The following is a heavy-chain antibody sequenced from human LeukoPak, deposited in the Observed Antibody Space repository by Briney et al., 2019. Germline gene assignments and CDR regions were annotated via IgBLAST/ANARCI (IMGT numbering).Heavy chain of an antibody. CDR2: IYTSGST. CDR3: ARDGVPGLFDY. V-gene: IGHV4-61*02. J-gene: IGHJ4*02. D-gene: IGHD1-1*01. Sequence: SQTLSLTCTVSGGSISSGDYYWSWIRQPAGKGLEWIGRIYTSGSTNYNPSLKSRVTISVDTSKNQFSLKLSSVTAADTAVYYCARDGVPGLFDYWGQGTLVTVSS. CDR1: GGSISSGDYY.